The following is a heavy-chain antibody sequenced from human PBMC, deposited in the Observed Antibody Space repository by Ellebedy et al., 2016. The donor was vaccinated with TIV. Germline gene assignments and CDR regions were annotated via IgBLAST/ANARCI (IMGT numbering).Heavy chain of an antibody. CDR1: GFTFDDYA. CDR2: ISGSGGST. CDR3: AKGSVVVITTSFYFDL. J-gene: IGHJ2*01. V-gene: IGHV3-23*01. Sequence: GGSLRLSXAASGFTFDDYAMSWVRQAPGKGLEWVSAISGSGGSTYYADSVKGRFTISRDNSKNTLYLQMNSLRAEDTAVYYCAKGSVVVITTSFYFDLWGRGTLVTVSS. D-gene: IGHD3-22*01.